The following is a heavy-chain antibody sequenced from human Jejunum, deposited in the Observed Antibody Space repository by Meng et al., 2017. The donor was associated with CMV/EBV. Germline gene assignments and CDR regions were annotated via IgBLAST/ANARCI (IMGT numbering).Heavy chain of an antibody. D-gene: IGHD1-26*01. CDR2: INPNSRDT. V-gene: IGHV1-2*04. CDR3: ARQDATSWDSDF. CDR1: GYSFTGYY. J-gene: IGHJ4*02. Sequence: KTSGYSFTGYYIHWVRQGPGQGLEWMGWINPNSRDTNYAQKFQGWVAMTGDTSINTVYMEMTRLTSGDTAVYYCARQDATSWDSDFWGQGTLVTVSS.